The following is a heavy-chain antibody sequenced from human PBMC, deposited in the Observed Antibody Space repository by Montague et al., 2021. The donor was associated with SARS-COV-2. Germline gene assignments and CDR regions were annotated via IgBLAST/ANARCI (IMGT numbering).Heavy chain of an antibody. Sequence: SETLSLTCTVSGASITNYYWSWIRQPPGKGLEWIGDMYYSESTNYNPSLTSRVTISVDTSKNQFSLTLSSVTAADTAVYHCATKVDHPAAYSYHGMDVWGQGTAVTDSS. V-gene: IGHV4-59*01. CDR2: MYYSEST. D-gene: IGHD6-25*01. CDR1: GASITNYY. J-gene: IGHJ6*02. CDR3: ATKVDHPAAYSYHGMDV.